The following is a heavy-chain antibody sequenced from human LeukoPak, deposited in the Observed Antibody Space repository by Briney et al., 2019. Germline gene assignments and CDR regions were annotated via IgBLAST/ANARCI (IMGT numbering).Heavy chain of an antibody. Sequence: GSLRLSCAASGFTFSSYWMHWVRQAPGKGLVWVSRINSDGSSTSYADSVKGRFTISRDNAKNTLYPQMNSLRAEDTAVYYCARVPASGGSAYWGQGTLVTVSS. J-gene: IGHJ4*02. D-gene: IGHD2-15*01. CDR1: GFTFSSYW. CDR3: ARVPASGGSAY. V-gene: IGHV3-74*01. CDR2: INSDGSST.